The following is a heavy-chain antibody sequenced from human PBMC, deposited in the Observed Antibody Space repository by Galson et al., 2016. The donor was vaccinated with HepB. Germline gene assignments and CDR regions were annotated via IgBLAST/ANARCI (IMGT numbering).Heavy chain of an antibody. CDR2: IHFNGRDI. D-gene: IGHD3-22*01. V-gene: IGHV3-33*01. Sequence: SLRLSCAASGFSFTEYGMHWVRQAPGKGWEWLAVIHFNGRDIYYADSVKGRFTISRDTSKNKLYLQMNSLRAEDTAVYYCVRDRATYDSSGYWFDYWGQGALVTVSS. CDR1: GFSFTEYG. J-gene: IGHJ4*02. CDR3: VRDRATYDSSGYWFDY.